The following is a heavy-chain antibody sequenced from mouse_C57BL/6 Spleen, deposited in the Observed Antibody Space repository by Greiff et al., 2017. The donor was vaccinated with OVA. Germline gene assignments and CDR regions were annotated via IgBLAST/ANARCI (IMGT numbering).Heavy chain of an antibody. Sequence: EVHLVESGTVLARPGASVKMSCKTSGYTFTSYWMHWVKQRPGQGLEWIGAIYPGNSDTSYNQKFKGKAKLTAVTSASTAYMELSSLTNEDSAVYYCTTITTDYYAMDYWGQGTSVTVSS. CDR2: IYPGNSDT. D-gene: IGHD1-1*01. CDR3: TTITTDYYAMDY. CDR1: GYTFTSYW. J-gene: IGHJ4*01. V-gene: IGHV1-5*01.